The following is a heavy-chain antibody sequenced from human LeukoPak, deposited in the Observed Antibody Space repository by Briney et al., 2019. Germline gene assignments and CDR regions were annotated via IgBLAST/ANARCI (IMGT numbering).Heavy chain of an antibody. CDR3: ARAAYQDY. CDR2: ISAYNCNT. D-gene: IGHD2-2*01. J-gene: IGHJ4*02. V-gene: IGHV1-18*01. CDR1: VCTFTNYG. Sequence: ASVTVSFKSSVCTFTNYGISWVGQAPGQGLEWMGWISAYNCNTNYAQKLQGRVTMTTDTSTSTAYMELRSLRSDDTAVYYCARAAYQDYWGQGTLVTVSS.